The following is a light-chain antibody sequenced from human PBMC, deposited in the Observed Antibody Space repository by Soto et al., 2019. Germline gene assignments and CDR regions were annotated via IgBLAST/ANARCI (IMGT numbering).Light chain of an antibody. CDR3: QQYDNLPV. V-gene: IGKV1-33*01. J-gene: IGKJ4*01. CDR1: QDISNY. Sequence: DIQMTQSPSSLSASVGDRFTITGQASQDISNYLNWYQQKPGKAPKLLIYDASNLETGVPSRFSGSGSGADFTFTISSLQPEDIATYYCQQYDNLPVFGGGTKVDIK. CDR2: DAS.